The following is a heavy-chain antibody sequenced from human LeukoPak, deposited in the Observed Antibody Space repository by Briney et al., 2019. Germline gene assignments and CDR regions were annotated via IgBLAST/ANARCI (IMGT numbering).Heavy chain of an antibody. J-gene: IGHJ6*02. CDR2: INPSGGST. CDR1: GYTFTSYY. D-gene: IGHD3-16*01. Sequence: ASVKVSCTASGYTFTSYYMHWVRQAPGQGLEWMGIINPSGGSTSYAQKFQGRVTMTRDTSTSTVYMELSSLRSEDTAVYYCARVGGWTFNDYYYYYGMDVWGQGTTVTVSS. V-gene: IGHV1-46*01. CDR3: ARVGGWTFNDYYYYYGMDV.